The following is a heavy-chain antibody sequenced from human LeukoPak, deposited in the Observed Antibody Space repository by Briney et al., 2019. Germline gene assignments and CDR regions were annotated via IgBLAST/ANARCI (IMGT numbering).Heavy chain of an antibody. V-gene: IGHV4-4*07. Sequence: SETLSLTXTVSGGSISSYYWSWIWQPAGKGLEWIGRIYTSGSTNYNPSLKSRVTMSVDTSKNQFSLKLSSVTAADTAVYYCARDFADDFWTMYNWFDPWGQGTLVTVSS. D-gene: IGHD3-3*01. CDR3: ARDFADDFWTMYNWFDP. J-gene: IGHJ5*02. CDR2: IYTSGST. CDR1: GGSISSYY.